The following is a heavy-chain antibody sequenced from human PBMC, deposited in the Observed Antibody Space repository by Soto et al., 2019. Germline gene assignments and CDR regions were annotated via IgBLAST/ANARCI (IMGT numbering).Heavy chain of an antibody. Sequence: QVQLVQSGAEVKKPGSSVKVSCKASGGTFSSYAISWVLQAPGQGLEWMGGIIPIFGTANYAQKFQGRVTITADESTSTAYMELSSLRYEDTAVYYCARDIRHSGYSSRGFDYWGQGTLVTVSS. CDR1: GGTFSSYA. CDR3: ARDIRHSGYSSRGFDY. J-gene: IGHJ4*02. V-gene: IGHV1-69*01. CDR2: IIPIFGTA. D-gene: IGHD5-12*01.